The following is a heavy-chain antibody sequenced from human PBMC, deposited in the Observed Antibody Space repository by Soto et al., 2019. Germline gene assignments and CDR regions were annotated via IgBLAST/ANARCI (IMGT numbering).Heavy chain of an antibody. Sequence: GGSLRLSCAASGFTFSDYYMSWIRQAPGKGLEWVSYISSSSSYTNYADSVKGRFTISRDNAKNSLYLQMNSLRAEDTAVYYCARNMEWLSDGYYYGMDVWGQGTTVTVSS. CDR3: ARNMEWLSDGYYYGMDV. J-gene: IGHJ6*02. CDR2: ISSSSSYT. D-gene: IGHD3-3*01. V-gene: IGHV3-11*06. CDR1: GFTFSDYY.